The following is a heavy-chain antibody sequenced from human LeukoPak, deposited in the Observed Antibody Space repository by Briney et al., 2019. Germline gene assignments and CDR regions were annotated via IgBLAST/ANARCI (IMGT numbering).Heavy chain of an antibody. D-gene: IGHD4-17*01. V-gene: IGHV5-51*01. CDR2: IYPGDSDT. CDR3: ARERYHGRAVTKGAFDI. CDR1: GYSFTSYW. Sequence: HGGSLQISCKGAGYSFTSYWIGWVRRLPGKGLEGMGIIYPGDSDTRYSPSFHGQGTISAAKSISTAYLQWSSLKASDTAMYSCARERYHGRAVTKGAFDIWGQGTMVTVSS. J-gene: IGHJ3*02.